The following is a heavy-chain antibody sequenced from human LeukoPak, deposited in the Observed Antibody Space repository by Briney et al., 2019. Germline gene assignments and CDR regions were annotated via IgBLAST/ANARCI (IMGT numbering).Heavy chain of an antibody. CDR1: GFTFSSYG. Sequence: PGRSLRLSCAASGFTFSSYGMHWVRQAPGKGLEWVAVISYDGSNKYYADSVKGRFTISRDNSKNTLYLQMNSLRAEDMAVYYCAKDPSKQQLVRGWFDPWGQGTLVTVSS. CDR3: AKDPSKQQLVRGWFDP. CDR2: ISYDGSNK. V-gene: IGHV3-30*18. J-gene: IGHJ5*02. D-gene: IGHD6-13*01.